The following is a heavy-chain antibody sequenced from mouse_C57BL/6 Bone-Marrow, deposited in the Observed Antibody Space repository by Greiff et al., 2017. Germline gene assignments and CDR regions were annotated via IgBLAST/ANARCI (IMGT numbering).Heavy chain of an antibody. CDR1: GFTFSSYA. J-gene: IGHJ3*01. Sequence: EVMLVESGGGLVKPGGSLKLSCAASGFTFSSYAMSWVRQTPEKRLEWVATISDGGSYTYYPDNVKGRFTISRDNAKNNLYLQMSHLKSEDTAMYYCAIYDGYYGIAYWGQGTLVTVSA. CDR2: ISDGGSYT. CDR3: AIYDGYYGIAY. D-gene: IGHD2-3*01. V-gene: IGHV5-4*03.